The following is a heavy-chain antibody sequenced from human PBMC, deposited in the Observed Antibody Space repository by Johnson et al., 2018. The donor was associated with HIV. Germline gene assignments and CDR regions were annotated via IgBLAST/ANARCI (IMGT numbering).Heavy chain of an antibody. CDR1: GFPFSNYG. Sequence: QVQLVESGGGVVQPGGSLRLSCAASGFPFSNYGMHWVRQAPGKGLEWVAFIRFDGSNKYYVDSVKGRFTISRDSSKNTLYLQMNSLRPEDTAVDYCAKHHGLDSSWPFDAFDIWGQGTRVTVSS. D-gene: IGHD6-13*01. CDR2: IRFDGSNK. V-gene: IGHV3-30*02. J-gene: IGHJ3*02. CDR3: AKHHGLDSSWPFDAFDI.